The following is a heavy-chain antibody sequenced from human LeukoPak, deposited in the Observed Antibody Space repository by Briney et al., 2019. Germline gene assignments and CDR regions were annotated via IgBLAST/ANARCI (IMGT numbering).Heavy chain of an antibody. J-gene: IGHJ4*02. CDR2: IYGGSNNT. CDR3: ARELPQEYSSGWSLDY. Sequence: GGSLRLSCAASGFTVSSNYLTWVRQAPGKGLEWVSVIYGGSNNTHYADSVRGRFTISRDNSRNTVYLQMDSLRAEDTATYYCARELPQEYSSGWSLDYWGQGTLVTVSS. CDR1: GFTVSSNY. D-gene: IGHD6-19*01. V-gene: IGHV3-53*01.